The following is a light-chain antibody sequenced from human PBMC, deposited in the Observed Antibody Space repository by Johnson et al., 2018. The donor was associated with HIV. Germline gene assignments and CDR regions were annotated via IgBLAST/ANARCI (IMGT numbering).Light chain of an antibody. V-gene: IGLV1-51*01. CDR2: DNN. J-gene: IGLJ1*01. CDR3: GTCDSSLSPCV. CDR1: SSNIGNNY. Sequence: QSVLTQPPSVSAAPGQKVTISCSGSSSNIGNNYVSWYQQLPGTAPKLLIYDNNKRPSGIPDRFSGSKSGTSATLGITGLQTGDEADYYCGTCDSSLSPCVFGTGANVTIL.